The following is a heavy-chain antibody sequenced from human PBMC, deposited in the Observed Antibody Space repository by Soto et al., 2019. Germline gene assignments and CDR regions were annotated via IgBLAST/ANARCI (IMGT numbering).Heavy chain of an antibody. V-gene: IGHV4-39*01. D-gene: IGHD3-16*01. CDR1: GDSISSSSYY. CDR2: IYYSGST. Sequence: SETLSLTCTVSGDSISSSSYYWGWIRQPPGKGLEWIGSIYYSGSTYYNPSLKSRITISVDTSKNQFSLKLTSVTAADTAVYYCARHVWPRDRLFDPWGQGTLVTVSS. CDR3: ARHVWPRDRLFDP. J-gene: IGHJ5*02.